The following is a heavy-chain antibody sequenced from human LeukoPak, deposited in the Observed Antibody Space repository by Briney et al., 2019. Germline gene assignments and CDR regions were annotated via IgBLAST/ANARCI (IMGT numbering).Heavy chain of an antibody. CDR3: ATGSEYSSSWYYFDY. Sequence: GVSLRLFCAASGFTFSTYAMSWVREAPGKGLEWGSGISSGSGTTYYADSAKGRFTISRDNYKNTLYLQMNSLRAEDTAVYYCATGSEYSSSWYYFDYWGQGTLVTVSS. J-gene: IGHJ4*02. D-gene: IGHD6-13*01. V-gene: IGHV3-23*01. CDR2: ISSGSGTT. CDR1: GFTFSTYA.